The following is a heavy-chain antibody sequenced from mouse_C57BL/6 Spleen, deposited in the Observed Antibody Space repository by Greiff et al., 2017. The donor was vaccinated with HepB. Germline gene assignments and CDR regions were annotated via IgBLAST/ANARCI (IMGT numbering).Heavy chain of an antibody. J-gene: IGHJ2*01. CDR3: AKGSNWDGGFDY. D-gene: IGHD4-1*01. Sequence: QVQLKQPGAELVKPGASVKMSCKASGYTFTSYWITWVKQRPGQGLEWIGDIYPGSGSTNYNEKFKSKATLTVDTSSSTAYMQLSSLTSEDSAVYYCAKGSNWDGGFDYWGQGTTLTVSS. CDR2: IYPGSGST. V-gene: IGHV1-55*01. CDR1: GYTFTSYW.